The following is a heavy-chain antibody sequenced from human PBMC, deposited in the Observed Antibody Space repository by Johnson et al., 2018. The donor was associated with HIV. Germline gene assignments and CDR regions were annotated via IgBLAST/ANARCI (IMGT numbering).Heavy chain of an antibody. Sequence: VQLVESGGGLIQPGGSLRLSCAASGFTVSSNYMSWVRQAPGKGLEWVSVIYSGGSTYYAASVKGRFTISRDNSKNTLYLQMNSLRAEGTAWYSCARVQWLLLDAFDIWGQGTMVTVAS. V-gene: IGHV3-53*01. CDR1: GFTVSSNY. CDR2: IYSGGST. J-gene: IGHJ3*02. D-gene: IGHD6-19*01. CDR3: ARVQWLLLDAFDI.